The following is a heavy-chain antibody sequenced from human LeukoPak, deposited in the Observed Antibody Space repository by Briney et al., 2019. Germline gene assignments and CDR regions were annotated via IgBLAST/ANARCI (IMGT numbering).Heavy chain of an antibody. Sequence: GGSLRHSCAASEFTFIDYYMDWVRQAPGKGLEWVGRTRNKANSDTTEYVASVKGRFTISRDDPNNSLYLQMNSMKNEDTAVYYCARGPTPNTYYDFWSGYYYYHYFYMDVWGKGSTVTVSS. V-gene: IGHV3-72*01. CDR2: TRNKANSDTT. CDR1: EFTFIDYY. CDR3: ARGPTPNTYYDFWSGYYYYHYFYMDV. D-gene: IGHD3-3*01. J-gene: IGHJ6*03.